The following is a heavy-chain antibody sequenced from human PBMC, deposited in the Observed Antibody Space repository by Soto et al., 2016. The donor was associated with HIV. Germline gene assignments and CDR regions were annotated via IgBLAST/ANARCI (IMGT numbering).Heavy chain of an antibody. Sequence: QVQLQQWGAGLLKPSETLSLTCAVYGGSFSGYYWSWIRQPPGKGLEWIGEINHSGSTNYNPSLKSRVTISVDTFKNQFSLKLSSVTAADTAVYYCATRHYDFWSGYDYWAREPWSPSPQ. CDR2: INHSGST. CDR3: ATRHYDFWSGYDY. CDR1: GGSFSGYY. J-gene: IGHJ4*02. V-gene: IGHV4-34*01. D-gene: IGHD3-3*01.